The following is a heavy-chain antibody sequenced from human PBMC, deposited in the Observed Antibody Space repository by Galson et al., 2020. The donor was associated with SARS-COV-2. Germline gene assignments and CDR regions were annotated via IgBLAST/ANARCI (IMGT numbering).Heavy chain of an antibody. CDR3: ARVIVLVAPTAETYSFGP. D-gene: IGHD2-8*02. V-gene: IGHV4-30-4*01. J-gene: IGHJ5*02. Sequence: SETLSLTCTVSGGSIDSGDYYWSWIRQPPGKGLEWIGYIYYSGSTSYNPSLKSRVTISVETSKNQFSLTLTSVTAADTALYYCARVIVLVAPTAETYSFGPWGQGTLVTVSS. CDR2: IYYSGST. CDR1: GGSIDSGDYY.